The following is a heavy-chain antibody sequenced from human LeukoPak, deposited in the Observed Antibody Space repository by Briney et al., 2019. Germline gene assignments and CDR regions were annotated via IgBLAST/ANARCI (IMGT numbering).Heavy chain of an antibody. CDR2: IIPIFGTA. CDR3: ARARPSGSYYSDYYYMDV. V-gene: IGHV1-69*06. Sequence: ASVKVSCKASGGTFISYAISWVRQAPGQGLEWMGGIIPIFGTANYAQKFQGRVTITADKSTSTAYMELSSLRSEDTAVYYCARARPSGSYYSDYYYMDVWGKGTTVTVSS. CDR1: GGTFISYA. D-gene: IGHD1-26*01. J-gene: IGHJ6*03.